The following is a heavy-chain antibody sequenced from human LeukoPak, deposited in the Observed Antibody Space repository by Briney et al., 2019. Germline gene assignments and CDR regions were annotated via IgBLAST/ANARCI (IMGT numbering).Heavy chain of an antibody. CDR3: VAEDTY. J-gene: IGHJ4*02. Sequence: GGSLRLSCAASGLSVTNAYMTWVRQAPGKGLEWVSVIYSGGGTNYADSLKGRFSISRDNSKNTLYLQMNSLRVEDTAVYYCVAEDTYWGQGTLVTVSS. V-gene: IGHV3-53*01. D-gene: IGHD5-18*01. CDR1: GLSVTNAY. CDR2: IYSGGGT.